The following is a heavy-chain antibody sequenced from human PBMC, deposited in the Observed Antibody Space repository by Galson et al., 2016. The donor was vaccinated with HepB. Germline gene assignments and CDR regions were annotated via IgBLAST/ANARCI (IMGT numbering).Heavy chain of an antibody. J-gene: IGHJ4*02. V-gene: IGHV3-7*01. Sequence: SLRLSCAASGFTFSSYWMTWVRQVPGKGLEWLAQIKEDGGEKYYVDSLKGRFTISRDNAKNSLYLQMNSLRAEDTAIYYCARDSTVPGRSIDYWGQGTLITVSS. CDR2: IKEDGGEK. CDR1: GFTFSSYW. D-gene: IGHD2-2*01. CDR3: ARDSTVPGRSIDY.